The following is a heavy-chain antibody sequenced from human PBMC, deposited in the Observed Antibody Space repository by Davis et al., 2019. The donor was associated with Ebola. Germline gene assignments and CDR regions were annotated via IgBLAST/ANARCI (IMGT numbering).Heavy chain of an antibody. Sequence: MPSETLSLTCTVSGGSVSSGSYYWSWIRQPPGKGLEWIGYIYYSGSTYYNPSLKGRVTISKDTSKNQFTLKLTSVTAADTAVYYCATSIAAAAVFFWGQGTLVTVSS. D-gene: IGHD6-13*01. CDR2: IYYSGST. J-gene: IGHJ4*02. CDR3: ATSIAAAAVFF. V-gene: IGHV4-61*01. CDR1: GGSVSSGSYY.